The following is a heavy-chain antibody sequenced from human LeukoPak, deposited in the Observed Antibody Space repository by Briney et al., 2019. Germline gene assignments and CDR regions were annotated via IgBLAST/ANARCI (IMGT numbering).Heavy chain of an antibody. CDR3: AVAYSYGRDTFDI. D-gene: IGHD5-18*01. J-gene: IGHJ3*02. CDR1: GYTFTNYF. CDR2: INPSGGST. V-gene: IGHV1-46*01. Sequence: ASVKASCKASGYTFTNYFIHWVRQAPGQGLEWMGIINPSGGSTRYAEKFQGTITMIRDTSTSTVYMDLRSLRSEDTAVYYCAVAYSYGRDTFDIWGQGTMVTVTS.